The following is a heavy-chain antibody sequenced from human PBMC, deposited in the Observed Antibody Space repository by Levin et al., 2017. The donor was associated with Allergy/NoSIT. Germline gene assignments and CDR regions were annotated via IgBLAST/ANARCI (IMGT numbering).Heavy chain of an antibody. CDR2: INPNSGGT. D-gene: IGHD4-17*01. CDR1: GYTFTGYY. J-gene: IGHJ4*02. V-gene: IGHV1-2*02. CDR3: ARDGRGAGDYSNFDY. Sequence: GESLKISCKASGYTFTGYYMHWVRQAPGQGLEWMGWINPNSGGTNYAQKFQGRVTMTRDTSISTAYMELSRLRSDDTAVYYCARDGRGAGDYSNFDYWGQGTLVTVSS.